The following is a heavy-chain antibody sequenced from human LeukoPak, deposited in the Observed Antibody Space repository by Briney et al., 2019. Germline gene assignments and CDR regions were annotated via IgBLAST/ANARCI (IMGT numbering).Heavy chain of an antibody. CDR2: IYYSGST. Sequence: SETLSLTCTVSGGSISSSSYYWGWIRQPPGKGLEWIGSIYYSGSTYYNPSLKSRVTISVDTSKNQFSLKLSSVTAADTAVYYCARESRALLWFGELLEAFDYWGQGTLVTVSS. J-gene: IGHJ4*02. CDR1: GGSISSSSYY. V-gene: IGHV4-39*07. D-gene: IGHD3-10*01. CDR3: ARESRALLWFGELLEAFDY.